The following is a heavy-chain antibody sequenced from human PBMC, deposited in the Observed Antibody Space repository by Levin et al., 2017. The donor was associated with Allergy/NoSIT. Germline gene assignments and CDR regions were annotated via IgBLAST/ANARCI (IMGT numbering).Heavy chain of an antibody. CDR1: GGSFSGYY. D-gene: IGHD3-22*01. J-gene: IGHJ3*02. CDR2: INHSGST. Sequence: GSLRLSCAVYGGSFSGYYWSWIRQPPGKGLEWIGEINHSGSTNYNPSLKSRVTISVDTSKNQFSLKLSSVTAADTAVYYCARGRQKTYYYDSRRVGAFDIWGQGTMVTVSS. V-gene: IGHV4-34*01. CDR3: ARGRQKTYYYDSRRVGAFDI.